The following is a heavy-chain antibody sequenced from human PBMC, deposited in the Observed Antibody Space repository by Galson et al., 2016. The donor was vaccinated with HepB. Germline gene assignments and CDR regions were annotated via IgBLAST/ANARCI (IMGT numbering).Heavy chain of an antibody. D-gene: IGHD4-17*01. CDR2: VSYDGSNK. Sequence: SLRLSCAASGFTFSNYGMHWVRQAPGKGLEWVAVVSYDGSNKYYAGSVKGRFTISRDNSKNTLFLQMNSLRTEDTAAYYCAKDYGEDIIPYYYYYGMDVWGQGTTVTVSS. CDR1: GFTFSNYG. V-gene: IGHV3-30*18. J-gene: IGHJ6*02. CDR3: AKDYGEDIIPYYYYYGMDV.